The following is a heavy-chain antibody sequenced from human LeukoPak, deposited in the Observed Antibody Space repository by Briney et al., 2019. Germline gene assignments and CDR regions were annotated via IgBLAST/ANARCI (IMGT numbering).Heavy chain of an antibody. J-gene: IGHJ4*02. CDR2: IWYDGSNR. Sequence: PGGSLRLSCEASGFXFSSYGMHWVRQAPGKGLEWVALIWYDGSNRYHADSVKGRFTISRDNSKNTVYLQMNSLRHEDTALYYCARDYYDTTGFGDYWGQGTLVTVSS. D-gene: IGHD3-22*01. V-gene: IGHV3-33*01. CDR1: GFXFSSYG. CDR3: ARDYYDTTGFGDY.